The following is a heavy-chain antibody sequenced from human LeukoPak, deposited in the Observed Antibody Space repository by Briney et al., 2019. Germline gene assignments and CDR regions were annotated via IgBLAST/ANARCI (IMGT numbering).Heavy chain of an antibody. CDR2: ISAYNGNT. J-gene: IGHJ4*02. CDR1: GYTFTSYG. D-gene: IGHD3-3*01. V-gene: IGHV1-18*01. CDR3: ARDTNSGDSWSGYFVY. Sequence: GASVKVSCKASGYTFTSYGISWVRQAPGQGLEWMGWISAYNGNTNYAQKLQGRVTMTTDTSTSTAYMELRSLRSDDTAVYYCARDTNSGDSWSGYFVYWGQGTLVTVSS.